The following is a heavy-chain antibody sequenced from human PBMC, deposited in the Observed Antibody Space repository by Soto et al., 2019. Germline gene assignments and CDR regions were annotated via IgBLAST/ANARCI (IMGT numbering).Heavy chain of an antibody. D-gene: IGHD2-2*01. CDR2: ISSSGSTI. J-gene: IGHJ4*02. CDR1: GFTFSSYE. CDR3: ARDTSTSLDC. V-gene: IGHV3-48*03. Sequence: EVQLVESGGGLVQPGGSLRLSCAASGFTFSSYEMNWVRQAPGKGLEWVSYISSSGSTIYYADSVKGRFTISRDNAKSSLYLQMDSLKTEDTAVYYCARDTSTSLDCWGQGTLVTVSS.